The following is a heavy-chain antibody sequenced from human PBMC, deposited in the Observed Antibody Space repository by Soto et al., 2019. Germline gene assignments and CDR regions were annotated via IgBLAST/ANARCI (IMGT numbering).Heavy chain of an antibody. J-gene: IGHJ4*02. D-gene: IGHD6-19*01. CDR3: VQTTGWPGFDF. CDR2: IYGGGTT. Sequence: EVQLVESGGGSIEPGGSLRLSCTASGFAVSSKYMTWVRQAPGKGLEWVSVIYGGGTTYYADSVKGRFTISRDTSKNPLYLQMNILRAEDTAVYYCVQTTGWPGFDFWGQGTLVTVSS. V-gene: IGHV3-53*01. CDR1: GFAVSSKY.